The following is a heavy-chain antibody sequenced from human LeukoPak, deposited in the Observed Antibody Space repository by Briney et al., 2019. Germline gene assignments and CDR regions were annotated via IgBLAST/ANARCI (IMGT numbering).Heavy chain of an antibody. CDR2: ISSSGSTI. J-gene: IGHJ4*02. Sequence: PGGSLRLSCAASGFTFSSYAMNWIRQAPGKGLGGVSYISSSGSTIYYADSVQGRFTISRDNAKNSLYLQMNSLRADDTAVYDCARDNRMVAAHYFDYWGQGTLVTVSS. V-gene: IGHV3-48*03. D-gene: IGHD2-15*01. CDR1: GFTFSSYA. CDR3: ARDNRMVAAHYFDY.